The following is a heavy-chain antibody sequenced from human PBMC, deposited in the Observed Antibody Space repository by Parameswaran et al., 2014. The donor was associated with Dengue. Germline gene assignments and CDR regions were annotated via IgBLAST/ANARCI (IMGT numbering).Heavy chain of an antibody. Sequence: GESLKISCAASGFTFSSYWINWVRQAPGKGLEWVANIKQDGSEKYYVDSVMGRFTISRDNAKNSLYLQMNSLRAEDTAVYYCARWRRPGSGWRGGYFDYWGQGTLVTVSS. V-gene: IGHV3-7*01. CDR2: IKQDGSEK. CDR1: GFTFSSYW. CDR3: ARWRRPGSGWRGGYFDY. D-gene: IGHD6-19*01. J-gene: IGHJ4*02.